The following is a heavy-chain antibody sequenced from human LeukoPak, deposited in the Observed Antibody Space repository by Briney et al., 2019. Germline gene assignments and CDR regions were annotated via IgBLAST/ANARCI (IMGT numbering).Heavy chain of an antibody. CDR1: GFTFSSYL. D-gene: IGHD7-27*01. V-gene: IGHV3-7*01. Sequence: GGSLRLSCAASGFTFSSYLMSWFRQAPGKGLEWVANIKQDGSDKYYVDSVKGRFTISRDNAKNSLYLQMNSLRAEDTAVYYCATRYNWGRYWGRGTLVTVSS. CDR2: IKQDGSDK. J-gene: IGHJ4*02. CDR3: ATRYNWGRY.